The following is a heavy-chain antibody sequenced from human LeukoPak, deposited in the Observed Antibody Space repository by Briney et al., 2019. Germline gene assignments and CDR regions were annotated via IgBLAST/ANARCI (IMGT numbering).Heavy chain of an antibody. CDR2: INPNSGGT. CDR3: ARDRRFVFSGYSSSWYRSDAFDI. CDR1: GYTFTGYY. V-gene: IGHV1-2*02. Sequence: ASVKVSCKASGYTFTGYYMHWVRQAPGQGLEWMGWINPNSGGTNYAQKLQGRVTMTTDTSTSTAYMELRSLRSDDTAVYYCARDRRFVFSGYSSSWYRSDAFDIWGQGTMVTVSS. J-gene: IGHJ3*02. D-gene: IGHD6-13*01.